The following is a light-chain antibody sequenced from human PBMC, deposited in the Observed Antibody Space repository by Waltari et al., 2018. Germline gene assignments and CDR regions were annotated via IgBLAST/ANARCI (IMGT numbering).Light chain of an antibody. V-gene: IGKV1-39*01. CDR2: AAS. Sequence: DIQMTQSPSSLSASVGDRVTITCRASQSISSYLNWYQQKPGKAPKLLIYAASSLQSGVPSRFSGSGSGTDFTLTISSLQPEDFATYYCQQSYSTPPIFGPGTKVDIK. CDR1: QSISSY. J-gene: IGKJ3*01. CDR3: QQSYSTPPI.